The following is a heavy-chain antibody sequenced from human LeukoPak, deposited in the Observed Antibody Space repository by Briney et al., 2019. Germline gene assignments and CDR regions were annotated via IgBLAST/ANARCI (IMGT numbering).Heavy chain of an antibody. J-gene: IGHJ2*01. V-gene: IGHV3-21*04. CDR2: ISSSSSYI. CDR1: GFTFSSYS. Sequence: PGGSLRLSCAASGFTFSSYSMNWVRQAPGEGLEWVSSISSSSSYIYYADSVKGRFTISRDNAKNSLYLQMNSLRADDTAVYYCARDRAPPTSWYFDVWGGGTLVAVSS. CDR3: ARDRAPPTSWYFDV. D-gene: IGHD3-10*01.